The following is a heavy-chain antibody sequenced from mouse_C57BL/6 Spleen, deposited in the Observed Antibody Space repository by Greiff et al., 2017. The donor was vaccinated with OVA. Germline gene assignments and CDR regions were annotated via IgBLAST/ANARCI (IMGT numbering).Heavy chain of an antibody. Sequence: EVQLKQSGAELVRPGASVKLSCTASGFNIKDDYMHWVKQRPEQGLEWIGWIDPENGDTEYASKFQGKATITADTSSNTAYLQLSSLTSEDTAVYYCTDGNSYFDYWGQGTTLTVSS. CDR2: IDPENGDT. D-gene: IGHD2-1*01. CDR3: TDGNSYFDY. V-gene: IGHV14-4*01. CDR1: GFNIKDDY. J-gene: IGHJ2*01.